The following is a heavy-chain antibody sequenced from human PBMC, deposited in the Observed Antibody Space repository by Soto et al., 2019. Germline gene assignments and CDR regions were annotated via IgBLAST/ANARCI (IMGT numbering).Heavy chain of an antibody. D-gene: IGHD2-2*01. Sequence: WTWIRQSPDKGLEWIGEVNHSGTTYYNPSLKTRVTISVHTPKNQFSLMMSSVTAADTAVYYCARGIGYCSSINCYSSRRLRFDSWGQGTLVTVSS. CDR2: VNHSGTT. J-gene: IGHJ4*02. V-gene: IGHV4-34*01. CDR3: ARGIGYCSSINCYSSRRLRFDS.